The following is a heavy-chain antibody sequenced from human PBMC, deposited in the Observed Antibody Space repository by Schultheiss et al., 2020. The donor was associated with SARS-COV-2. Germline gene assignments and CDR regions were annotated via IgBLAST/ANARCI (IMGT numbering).Heavy chain of an antibody. V-gene: IGHV4-61*01. CDR3: ASPAPFDY. CDR2: IYYSGST. Sequence: SETLSLTCTVSGYSISSGYYWSWIRQPPGKGLEWIGYIYYSGSTNYNPSLKSRVTISVDTSKNQFSLKLSSVTAADTAVYYCASPAPFDYWGQGTLVTVSS. J-gene: IGHJ4*02. CDR1: GYSISSGYY.